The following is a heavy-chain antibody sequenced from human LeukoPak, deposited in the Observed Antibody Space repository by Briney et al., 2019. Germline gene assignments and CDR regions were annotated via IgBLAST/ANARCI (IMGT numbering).Heavy chain of an antibody. CDR1: GFTFSNAW. CDR3: ARAPENGLAYNWFDP. CDR2: ISSSSSYI. D-gene: IGHD1-1*01. Sequence: KSGGSLRLSCAASGFTFSNAWMSWVRQAPGKGLEWVSSISSSSSYIYYADSVKGRFTISRDNAKNSLYLQMNSLRAEDTAVYYCARAPENGLAYNWFDPWGQGTLVTVSS. V-gene: IGHV3-21*01. J-gene: IGHJ5*02.